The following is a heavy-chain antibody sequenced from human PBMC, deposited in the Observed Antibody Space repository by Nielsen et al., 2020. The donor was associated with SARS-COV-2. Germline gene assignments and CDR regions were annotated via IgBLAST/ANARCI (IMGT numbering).Heavy chain of an antibody. J-gene: IGHJ5*02. V-gene: IGHV1-46*01. D-gene: IGHD6-19*01. CDR3: ARMVRAQWLAP. Sequence: ASVKVSCKASGYTFTNNYMHWVRQAPGQGLEWMGLINPTNGGTTYAQKFLGTVTMTRDTSTSTVYMELSSLRSDDTAVYYCARMVRAQWLAPWGQGTLVTVSS. CDR2: INPTNGGT. CDR1: GYTFTNNY.